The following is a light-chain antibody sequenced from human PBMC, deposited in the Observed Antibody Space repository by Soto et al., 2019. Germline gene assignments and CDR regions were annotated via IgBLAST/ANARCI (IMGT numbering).Light chain of an antibody. J-gene: IGLJ3*02. CDR2: KVS. Sequence: QSVLTQPASVSGSPRQSITISCTGTSSDVGDGDFVSWYQQRPGNAPKLMIYKVSNRPSRVSNRFSGSKSGNTASLTISGLQAEDEAAYYCCSYTRSYALVFGGGTKLTVL. V-gene: IGLV2-14*01. CDR1: SSDVGDGDF. CDR3: CSYTRSYALV.